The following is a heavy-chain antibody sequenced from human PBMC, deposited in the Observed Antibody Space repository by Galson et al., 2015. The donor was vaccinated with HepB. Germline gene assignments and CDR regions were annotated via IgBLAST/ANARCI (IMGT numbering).Heavy chain of an antibody. D-gene: IGHD3-22*01. CDR3: ARFRTDYFDSSGPLGAFDI. CDR1: GFTVSSNY. Sequence: SLRLSCAASGFTVSSNYMSWVRQAPGKGLEWVSVLYSGGNTFYADSKKGRFTISRDNFKNTLFLQMNSLRAEDTAVYYCARFRTDYFDSSGPLGAFDIWGQGTMVTVSS. J-gene: IGHJ3*02. V-gene: IGHV3-66*01. CDR2: LYSGGNT.